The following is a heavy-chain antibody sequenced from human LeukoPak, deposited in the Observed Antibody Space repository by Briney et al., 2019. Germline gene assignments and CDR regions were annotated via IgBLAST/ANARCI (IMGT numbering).Heavy chain of an antibody. D-gene: IGHD5-18*01. CDR2: IKDDGSEK. CDR3: ARDIRGYSYGSLDY. Sequence: PGGSLRLSCAASGFTFSSYWMSWVRQAPGKGLGWVANIKDDGSEKYYVDSVKGRFTISRDNAKNSLYLQMNSLRAEDTAVYYCARDIRGYSYGSLDYWGQGTLVTVSS. V-gene: IGHV3-7*01. J-gene: IGHJ4*02. CDR1: GFTFSSYW.